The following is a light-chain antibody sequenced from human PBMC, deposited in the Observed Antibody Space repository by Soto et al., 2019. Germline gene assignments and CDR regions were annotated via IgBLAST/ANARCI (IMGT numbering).Light chain of an antibody. V-gene: IGKV1-39*01. CDR2: ASS. J-gene: IGKJ1*01. Sequence: IQMTQSPSSLSASVGDRVTITCRASQSISTYVNWYQQKPGKAPKLLIYASSSLQSGVPSRFSGSGSGTHFTLTINRLQPGDFATYFCQQSFRSPPTFGPGTRVE. CDR3: QQSFRSPPT. CDR1: QSISTY.